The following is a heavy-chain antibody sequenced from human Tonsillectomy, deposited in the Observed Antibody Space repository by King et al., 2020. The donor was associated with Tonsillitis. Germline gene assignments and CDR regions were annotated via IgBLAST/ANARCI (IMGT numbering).Heavy chain of an antibody. CDR3: ARDSNYYEVLYYYDTFDM. Sequence: VQLVESGGGLVQPGGSLRLSCAGSGFTFSNYWMTWVRQSPGKGLEWVANIKQDGSEKYYVDSVKGRFTISRDNAKNSLYLQMNSRRADDTAVYYCARDSNYYEVLYYYDTFDMWGQGTMVTVSS. CDR2: IKQDGSEK. CDR1: GFTFSNYW. D-gene: IGHD3-22*01. J-gene: IGHJ3*02. V-gene: IGHV3-7*04.